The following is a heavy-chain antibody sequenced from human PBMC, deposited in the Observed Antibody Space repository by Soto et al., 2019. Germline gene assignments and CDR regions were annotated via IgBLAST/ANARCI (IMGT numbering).Heavy chain of an antibody. D-gene: IGHD1-1*01. CDR1: GYTFSNFW. V-gene: IGHV5-51*01. J-gene: IGHJ4*02. Sequence: GESLKISCEGSGYTFSNFWIGWVRQRPGKGLESMGIIYVADSDTRYSPSFQGHVTISVDKSISTAYLQWSSLKASDTAIYYCARTDNPRFHFDCCGQGTLITVS. CDR3: ARTDNPRFHFDC. CDR2: IYVADSDT.